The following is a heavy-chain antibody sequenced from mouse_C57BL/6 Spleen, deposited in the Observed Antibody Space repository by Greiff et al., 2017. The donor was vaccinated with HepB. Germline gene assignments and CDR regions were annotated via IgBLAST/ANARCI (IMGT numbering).Heavy chain of an antibody. CDR2: IDPETGGT. V-gene: IGHV1-15*01. J-gene: IGHJ2*01. CDR1: GYTFTDYE. Sequence: VQLQQSGAELVRPGASVTLSCKASGYTFTDYEMHWVKQTPVHGLEWIGAIDPETGGTAYNQKFKGKAILTADKSSSTAYMELRSLTSEDSAVYYCTRRGYDGYYVFDYWGQGTTLTVSS. D-gene: IGHD2-3*01. CDR3: TRRGYDGYYVFDY.